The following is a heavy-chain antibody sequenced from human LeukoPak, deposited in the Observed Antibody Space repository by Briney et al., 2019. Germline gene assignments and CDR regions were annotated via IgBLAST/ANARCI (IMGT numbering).Heavy chain of an antibody. CDR2: ISGSGGST. D-gene: IGHD6-13*01. V-gene: IGHV3-23*01. Sequence: HPGGSLRLSCAASGFTFSSYAMSWVRQAPGKGLEWVSAISGSGGSTYYADSVKGRFTISRDNSKNTLYLQMNSLRAEDTAVYYCAKGRPAAAGGGGSLGYMDVWGKGTTVTVSS. CDR3: AKGRPAAAGGGGSLGYMDV. J-gene: IGHJ6*03. CDR1: GFTFSSYA.